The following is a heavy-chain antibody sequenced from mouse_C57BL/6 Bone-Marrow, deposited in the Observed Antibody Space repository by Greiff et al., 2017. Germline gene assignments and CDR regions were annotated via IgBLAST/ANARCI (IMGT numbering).Heavy chain of an antibody. V-gene: IGHV1-18*01. CDR2: INPNNGGT. D-gene: IGHD1-2*01. CDR1: GYTFTDYN. J-gene: IGHJ4*01. CDR3: ARSGDITDYGFYAMDY. Sequence: EVQLQQSGPELVKPGASVKIPCKASGYTFTDYNMDWVKQSHGKSLEWIGDINPNNGGTIYNQKFKGKATLTVDKSSSTAYMELRSLTSEDTAVYYCARSGDITDYGFYAMDYWGQGTSVTVSS.